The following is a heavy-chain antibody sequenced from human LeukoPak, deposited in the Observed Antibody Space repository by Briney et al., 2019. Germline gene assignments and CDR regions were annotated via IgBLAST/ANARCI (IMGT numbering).Heavy chain of an antibody. CDR2: INHSGYT. J-gene: IGHJ4*02. V-gene: IGHV4-34*01. D-gene: IGHD3-22*01. CDR3: SRQVVGNDY. CDR1: GESSFSSYY. Sequence: SETLSLTCAVSGESSFSSYYWSWIRQPPGGALEWIGEINHSGYTNYNPSLNSLVTLSIDTSKNQFSLRVTSVTAADTAVYYCSRQVVGNDYWGQGTLVTVSS.